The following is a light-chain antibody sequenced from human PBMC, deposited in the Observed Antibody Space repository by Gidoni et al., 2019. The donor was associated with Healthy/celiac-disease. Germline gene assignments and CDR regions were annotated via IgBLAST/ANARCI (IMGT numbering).Light chain of an antibody. J-gene: IGLJ1*01. CDR1: SSDVGGYNY. Sequence: QSALTPPASVSGSPGQSITISCTGTSSDVGGYNYVSWYQQHPGKAPKLMIYEVSNRPSGVSNRFSGSKSGNTASLTISGLQAEDEADYYCSSYTSSSRYVFGTGTKVTVL. V-gene: IGLV2-14*01. CDR2: EVS. CDR3: SSYTSSSRYV.